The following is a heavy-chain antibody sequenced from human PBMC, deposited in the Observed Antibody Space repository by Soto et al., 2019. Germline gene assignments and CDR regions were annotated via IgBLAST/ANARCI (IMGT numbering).Heavy chain of an antibody. J-gene: IGHJ4*02. CDR3: ARHVGYFYDNSPTGHFDY. CDR1: GGSISTSNW. CDR2: VFHSGST. Sequence: LSLTCAVSGGSISTSNWWSWVRQPPGKGLEWIGEVFHSGSTNYNPSLKSRVTISVDKSKNQFSLNLSSVTAADTAVYYCARHVGYFYDNSPTGHFDYWGQGTLVTVSS. D-gene: IGHD3-22*01. V-gene: IGHV4-4*02.